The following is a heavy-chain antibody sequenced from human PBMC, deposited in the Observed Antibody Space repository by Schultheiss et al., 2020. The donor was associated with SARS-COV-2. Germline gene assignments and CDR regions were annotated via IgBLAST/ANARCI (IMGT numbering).Heavy chain of an antibody. CDR1: GGSISSSSYY. D-gene: IGHD2-2*01. J-gene: IGHJ5*02. V-gene: IGHV4-39*07. CDR3: ARMLGYCSTTSCLTRFDP. Sequence: SETLSLTCTVSGGSISSSSYYWGWIRQPPGKGPEWIGYIYYSGSTYYNPSLKSRVTISVDTSKNQFSLKLSSVTAADTAVYYCARMLGYCSTTSCLTRFDPWGQGTLVTVSS. CDR2: IYYSGST.